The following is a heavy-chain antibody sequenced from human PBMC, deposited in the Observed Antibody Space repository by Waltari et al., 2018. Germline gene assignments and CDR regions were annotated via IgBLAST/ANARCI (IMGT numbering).Heavy chain of an antibody. CDR2: IDPRDSST. CDR3: ARRVVREPFDH. J-gene: IGHJ4*02. V-gene: IGHV4-30-4*01. Sequence: QVRLQESGPGVVKPSQTLSLTCTVSCGSLSSGVYYWSWIRQPPGKGLEWVARIDPRDSSTVYNSSFQGHVTVSADKSISTAYLQWSSLKASDTAMYFCARRVVREPFDHWGQGTLVTVSS. D-gene: IGHD3-10*02. CDR1: CGSLSSGVYY.